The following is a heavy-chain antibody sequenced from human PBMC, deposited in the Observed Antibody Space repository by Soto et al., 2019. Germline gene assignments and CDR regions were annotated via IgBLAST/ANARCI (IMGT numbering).Heavy chain of an antibody. Sequence: GGSLRLSCAASGFTFSSYSMNWVRQAPGKGLEWVSSISSSSSYIYYADSVKGRFTISRDNAKNSLYLQMNSLRAEDTAVYYCARGVSAVAGYDAFDIWGQGTMVTVS. J-gene: IGHJ3*02. CDR3: ARGVSAVAGYDAFDI. CDR2: ISSSSSYI. V-gene: IGHV3-21*01. CDR1: GFTFSSYS. D-gene: IGHD6-19*01.